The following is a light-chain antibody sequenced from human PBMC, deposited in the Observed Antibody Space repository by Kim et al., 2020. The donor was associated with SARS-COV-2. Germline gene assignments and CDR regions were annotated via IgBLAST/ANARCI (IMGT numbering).Light chain of an antibody. CDR3: QSADGSGTYV. J-gene: IGLJ1*01. V-gene: IGLV3-25*03. CDR1: TLPEKQ. Sequence: SYELTQPPSLSVSPGQTARITCSGDTLPEKQTYWYQQKSGQAPLLLIYKDNERPSGIPGRFSGSSSGTTVTLTIGGVQAEDDADYYCQSADGSGTYVFGTGAKVTVL. CDR2: KDN.